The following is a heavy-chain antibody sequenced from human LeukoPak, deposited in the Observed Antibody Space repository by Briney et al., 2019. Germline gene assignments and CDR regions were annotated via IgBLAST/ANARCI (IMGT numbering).Heavy chain of an antibody. CDR2: TYYRSKWYN. J-gene: IGHJ4*02. Sequence: SQTLSLTCAISGDSVSSNSASWNWIRQSPSRGLEWLGKTYYRSKWYNDFAVSVKSRITINPDTSKNQFSLQLNSVTPEDTAVYYCVRSRLDGYDSGGYLYYFDYWGQGTLVTVSS. CDR3: VRSRLDGYDSGGYLYYFDY. V-gene: IGHV6-1*01. CDR1: GDSVSSNSAS. D-gene: IGHD3-22*01.